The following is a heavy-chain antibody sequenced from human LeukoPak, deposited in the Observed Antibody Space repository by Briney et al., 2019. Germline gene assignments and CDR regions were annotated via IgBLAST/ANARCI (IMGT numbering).Heavy chain of an antibody. J-gene: IGHJ4*02. D-gene: IGHD6-19*01. CDR3: ARLIAVSGLVDY. Sequence: PGGSLRLSCAASRFSFSDDYMSWIRQAPGKGLEWVSDISTSGSDTHYIKSVKGRFTMSRDNAANSMYLQMHTLRADDTAVYYCARLIAVSGLVDYWGQGTLVTVSP. V-gene: IGHV3-11*01. CDR1: RFSFSDDY. CDR2: ISTSGSDT.